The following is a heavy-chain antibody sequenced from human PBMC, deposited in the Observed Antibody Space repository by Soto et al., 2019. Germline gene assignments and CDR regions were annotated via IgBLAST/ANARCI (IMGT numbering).Heavy chain of an antibody. D-gene: IGHD3-9*01. CDR3: ASRTGYYKGNWFDP. Sequence: QVQLQESGPGLVKPSETLSLTCTVSDGSISSYYWSWIRKPPGKGLEWIGYIYYSGSTNYNPSLKSRVTISVDTSKNQFSLKLSSVTAADTAVYYCASRTGYYKGNWFDPWGQGTLVTVSS. V-gene: IGHV4-59*01. CDR1: DGSISSYY. J-gene: IGHJ5*02. CDR2: IYYSGST.